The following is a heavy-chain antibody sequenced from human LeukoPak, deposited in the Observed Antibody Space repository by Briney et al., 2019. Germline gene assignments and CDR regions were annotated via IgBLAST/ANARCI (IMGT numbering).Heavy chain of an antibody. CDR3: ARQGRDSSSGPHFDY. Sequence: SETLSLTCTVSGGSISSSNDCWDWIRQPPGRGLEWIASFYYGGSTYYNPSLKSRVTISVDTSKNQFSLKLSSVTAADTAVYYCARQGRDSSSGPHFDYWGQGTLVTVSS. V-gene: IGHV4-39*01. CDR1: GGSISSSNDC. J-gene: IGHJ4*02. D-gene: IGHD6-13*01. CDR2: FYYGGST.